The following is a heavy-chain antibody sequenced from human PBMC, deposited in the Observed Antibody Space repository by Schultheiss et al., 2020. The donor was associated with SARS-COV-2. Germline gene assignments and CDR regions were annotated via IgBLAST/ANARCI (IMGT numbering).Heavy chain of an antibody. CDR3: ARDRKSYYDSSGYSNWFDP. D-gene: IGHD3-22*01. CDR2: IIPIFGTA. J-gene: IGHJ5*02. V-gene: IGHV1-69*13. CDR1: GGTFSSYA. Sequence: SVKVSCKASGGTFSSYAISWVRQAPGQGLEWMGGIIPIFGTANYAQKFQGRVTITADESTSTAYMELSSLRSDDTAVYYCARDRKSYYDSSGYSNWFDPWGQGTLVTVSS.